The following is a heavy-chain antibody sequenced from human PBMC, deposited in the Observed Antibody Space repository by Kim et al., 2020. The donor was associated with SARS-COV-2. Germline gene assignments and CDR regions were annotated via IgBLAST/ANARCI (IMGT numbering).Heavy chain of an antibody. J-gene: IGHJ4*02. Sequence: SETLSLTCAVSGGSISSSNWWSWVRQPPGKGLEWIGEIYHSGSTNYNPSLKSRVTISVDKSKNQFSLKLSSVTAADTAVYYCARGAIYIAAAGSHSGLRTRCFDYWGQGTLVTVSS. D-gene: IGHD6-13*01. CDR1: GGSISSSNW. CDR2: IYHSGST. V-gene: IGHV4-4*02. CDR3: ARGAIYIAAAGSHSGLRTRCFDY.